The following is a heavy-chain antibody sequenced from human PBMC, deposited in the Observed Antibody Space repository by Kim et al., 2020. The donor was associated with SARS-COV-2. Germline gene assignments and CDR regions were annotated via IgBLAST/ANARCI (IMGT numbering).Heavy chain of an antibody. CDR3: AREVKITGTAQAWFDP. D-gene: IGHD1-7*01. V-gene: IGHV1-69*01. J-gene: IGHJ5*02. Sequence: RVQGRVTITADESTSTAYMELSSLRSEDTAVYYCAREVKITGTAQAWFDPWGQGTLVTVSS.